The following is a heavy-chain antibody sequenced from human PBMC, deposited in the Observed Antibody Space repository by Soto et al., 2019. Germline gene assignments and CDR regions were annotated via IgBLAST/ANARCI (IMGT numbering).Heavy chain of an antibody. J-gene: IGHJ6*02. CDR3: ARDELVLMVYAPYGMDV. Sequence: EXSVKVSCAAAGYPSSSYGIIWVRQAPGQGLEWMGWISAYNGNTNYAQKLQGRVTMTTDTSTSTAYMELRSLRSDDTAVYYCARDELVLMVYAPYGMDVCGQGTTVTVSS. V-gene: IGHV1-18*04. D-gene: IGHD2-8*01. CDR2: ISAYNGNT. CDR1: GYPSSSYG.